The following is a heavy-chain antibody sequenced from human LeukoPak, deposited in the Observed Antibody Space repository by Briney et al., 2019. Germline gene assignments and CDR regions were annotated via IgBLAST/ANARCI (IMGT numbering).Heavy chain of an antibody. D-gene: IGHD6-19*01. Sequence: SETLSLTCTVSGGSISSSSYYWGWIRHPPGRGLEWIGSIYYSGSTYYNPSLKSRVTILVDTSKNQFSLKLSSVTAADTAVYYCARVRAVAGTRFDYWGQGTLVTVSS. J-gene: IGHJ4*02. V-gene: IGHV4-39*07. CDR2: IYYSGST. CDR3: ARVRAVAGTRFDY. CDR1: GGSISSSSYY.